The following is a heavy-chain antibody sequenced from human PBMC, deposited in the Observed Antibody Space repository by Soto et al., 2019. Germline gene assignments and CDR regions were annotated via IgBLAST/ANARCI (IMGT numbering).Heavy chain of an antibody. Sequence: HPGGSLRLSCAASGFTFSSHWMHWVRQAPGKGPVWVSRINGDGSSIRYADSVKGRFTISRDNAKNTLYLQMNSLRAEDTAVYYCAREIIAVSGTIRWFDPWGQGTLVTVSS. CDR1: GFTFSSHW. D-gene: IGHD6-13*01. CDR3: AREIIAVSGTIRWFDP. J-gene: IGHJ5*02. V-gene: IGHV3-74*01. CDR2: INGDGSSI.